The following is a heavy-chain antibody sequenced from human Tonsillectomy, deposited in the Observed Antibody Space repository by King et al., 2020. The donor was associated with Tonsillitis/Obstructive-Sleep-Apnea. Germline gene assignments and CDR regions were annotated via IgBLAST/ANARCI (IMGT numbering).Heavy chain of an antibody. Sequence: VQLVESGGGVVQPGRSLRLSCAASGFTFNSYGMHWVRRAPGKGLEWVAVIWFDGTKKSYADSVKARFSISRDNSKKTLYLQMNSLRAEDTAVYYCTRVREYGLDVWGQGTTVTVSS. CDR1: GFTFNSYG. V-gene: IGHV3-33*01. CDR3: TRVREYGLDV. J-gene: IGHJ6*02. CDR2: IWFDGTKK.